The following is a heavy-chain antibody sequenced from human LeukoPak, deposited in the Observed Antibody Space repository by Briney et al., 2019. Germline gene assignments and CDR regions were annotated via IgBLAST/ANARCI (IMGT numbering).Heavy chain of an antibody. Sequence: GGSLRLSCAASGFTFSDYYMSWIRQAPGKGLEWVSYFSSSGSTIYYADSVKGRFTISRDNAKNSLYLQMNSLRAEDTAVYYCARVQGYCSSTSCYTKYYFDYWGQGTLVTVSS. J-gene: IGHJ4*02. D-gene: IGHD2-2*02. CDR3: ARVQGYCSSTSCYTKYYFDY. CDR1: GFTFSDYY. V-gene: IGHV3-11*04. CDR2: FSSSGSTI.